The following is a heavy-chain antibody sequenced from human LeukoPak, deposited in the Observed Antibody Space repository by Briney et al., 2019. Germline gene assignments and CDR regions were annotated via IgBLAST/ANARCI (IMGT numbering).Heavy chain of an antibody. J-gene: IGHJ6*02. CDR3: ARGIAVAGIVSDYYYYGMDV. V-gene: IGHV4-59*08. Sequence: SETLSLTCTVSGGSISSYYWGWIRQPPGKGLEWIGYIYYSGSPNYNPSLKSRVTISIHTSKKQFSLKLSSVTAADTAVYYCARGIAVAGIVSDYYYYGMDVWGQGSTVTVSS. CDR1: GGSISSYY. CDR2: IYYSGSP. D-gene: IGHD6-19*01.